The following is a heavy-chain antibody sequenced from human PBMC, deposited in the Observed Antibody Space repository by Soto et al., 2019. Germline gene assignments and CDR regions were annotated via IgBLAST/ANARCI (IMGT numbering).Heavy chain of an antibody. V-gene: IGHV3-23*01. J-gene: IGHJ4*02. D-gene: IGHD3-16*01. CDR2: ISGSGNRT. CDR1: GFSFSVYA. Sequence: EVQLLESGGSLVQPGGSLRLSCAASGFSFSVYAMNWVRQAPGKGLEWVSGISGSGNRTYYADSVQGRFTISRDNSKDTLYLQIYSRRAEDMAVYYCARGLRLRFAYWGQGALVTVSS. CDR3: ARGLRLRFAY.